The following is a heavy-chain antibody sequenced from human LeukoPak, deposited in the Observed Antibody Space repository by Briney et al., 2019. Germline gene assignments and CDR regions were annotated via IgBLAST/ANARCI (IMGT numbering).Heavy chain of an antibody. V-gene: IGHV1-8*01. D-gene: IGHD3-3*01. CDR1: GYTFTSYD. CDR2: MNPNSGNT. Sequence: ASVKVSCKASGYTFTSYDINWVRQATGQGLEWMGWMNPNSGNTGYAQKFQGRVTMTRNTSISTAYMELSSLTSEDTAVYYCVREGFGVGSKAYGMDVWGQGTTVTVSS. CDR3: VREGFGVGSKAYGMDV. J-gene: IGHJ6*02.